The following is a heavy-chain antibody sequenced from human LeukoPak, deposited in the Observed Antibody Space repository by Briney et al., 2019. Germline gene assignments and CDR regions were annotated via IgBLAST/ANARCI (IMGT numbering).Heavy chain of an antibody. CDR3: AKTPYYYGSGSSLYYYGMDV. Sequence: ASVKVSCKASGGTFSSYAISWVRQAPGQGLEWMGGIIPIFGTANYAQKFQGRVTITADESTSTAYMELSSLRSEDTAVYYCAKTPYYYGSGSSLYYYGMDVWGKGPTVTVSS. V-gene: IGHV1-69*01. CDR1: GGTFSSYA. CDR2: IIPIFGTA. J-gene: IGHJ6*04. D-gene: IGHD3-10*01.